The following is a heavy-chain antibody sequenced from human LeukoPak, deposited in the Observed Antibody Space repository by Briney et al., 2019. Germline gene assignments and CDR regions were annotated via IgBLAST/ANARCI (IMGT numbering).Heavy chain of an antibody. D-gene: IGHD6-19*01. CDR3: ANLVIPISSGWTDAFDI. CDR1: GFTFSSYG. Sequence: GGSLRLSCAASGFTFSSYGMHWVRQAPGKGLEWVAFIRYDGSNKYYADSVKGRFTISRDNSKNTLYLQMNSLRAEDTAVYYCANLVIPISSGWTDAFDIWGQGTMVTVSS. J-gene: IGHJ3*02. CDR2: IRYDGSNK. V-gene: IGHV3-30*02.